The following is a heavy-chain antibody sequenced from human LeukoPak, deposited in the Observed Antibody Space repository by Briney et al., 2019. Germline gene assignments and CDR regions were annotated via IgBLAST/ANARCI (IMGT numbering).Heavy chain of an antibody. D-gene: IGHD6-13*01. CDR1: GFTFRNFA. J-gene: IGHJ4*02. CDR2: ISASDAGT. Sequence: PGGSLRLSCAVSGFTFRNFAMSWVRQAPGTGPEWVSAISASDAGTYYSDSVKGRFTISRDNSKNTLYLQMSSLRAEDTAVYYCAKGRYTTSWYNFDYWGQGTLVTVSS. V-gene: IGHV3-23*01. CDR3: AKGRYTTSWYNFDY.